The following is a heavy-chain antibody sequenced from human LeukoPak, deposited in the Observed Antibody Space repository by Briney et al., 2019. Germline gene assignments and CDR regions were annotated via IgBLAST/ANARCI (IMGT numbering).Heavy chain of an antibody. CDR1: EFTFSSYG. J-gene: IGHJ4*02. V-gene: IGHV3-33*01. D-gene: IGHD2-15*01. Sequence: GGSLRLSCAASEFTFSSYGMHWVRQAPGKGLEWVAVIWYDGSNKYYADSVKGRFTISRDNAKNSLYLQMNSLRDEDTAVYYCARARASGRSGFDYWGQGTLVTVSS. CDR3: ARARASGRSGFDY. CDR2: IWYDGSNK.